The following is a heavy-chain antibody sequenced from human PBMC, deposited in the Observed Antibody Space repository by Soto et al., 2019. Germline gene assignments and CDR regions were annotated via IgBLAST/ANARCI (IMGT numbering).Heavy chain of an antibody. CDR3: TFNVSVLYYMDV. D-gene: IGHD6-19*01. CDR2: IRSKATSYAT. Sequence: EVQLVESGGGLVQPGGSLKLSCAASGFTFSDSIISWVRQASGKGLEWVGRIRSKATSYATAYAASMKGRFTISRDDSKSTAFLQMTSLKTADAAVYYCTFNVSVLYYMDVWGKGTTVTVSS. V-gene: IGHV3-73*01. CDR1: GFTFSDSI. J-gene: IGHJ6*03.